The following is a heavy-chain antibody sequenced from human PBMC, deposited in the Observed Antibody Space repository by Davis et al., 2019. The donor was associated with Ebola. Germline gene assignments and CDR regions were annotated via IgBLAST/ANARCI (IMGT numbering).Heavy chain of an antibody. CDR1: GYTFSNFA. J-gene: IGHJ3*02. Sequence: ASVKVSCKASGYTFSNFAVSWVRQAPGQGLEWMGWISVYNGNTNYAQKLQGRVTVTRDTATSTVYMELRSLTSDDTVVYYCAREIGVAVPGVMKDAFDIWGQGTVVTVSS. V-gene: IGHV1-18*01. CDR3: AREIGVAVPGVMKDAFDI. D-gene: IGHD2-2*01. CDR2: ISVYNGNT.